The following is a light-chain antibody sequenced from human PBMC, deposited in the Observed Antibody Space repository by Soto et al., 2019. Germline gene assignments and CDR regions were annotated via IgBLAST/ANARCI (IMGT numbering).Light chain of an antibody. CDR1: SSDVGGYKY. CDR3: SSYAGSNNYV. Sequence: QSVLTQPPSASGSPGQSVTISCTGTSSDVGGYKYVSWYQQHPGKAPKLMIYEVSKRPSGVPDRFSGSKSGNTASLTVSGLPAEDEADYYCSSYAGSNNYVFGTGTKLTVL. CDR2: EVS. V-gene: IGLV2-8*01. J-gene: IGLJ1*01.